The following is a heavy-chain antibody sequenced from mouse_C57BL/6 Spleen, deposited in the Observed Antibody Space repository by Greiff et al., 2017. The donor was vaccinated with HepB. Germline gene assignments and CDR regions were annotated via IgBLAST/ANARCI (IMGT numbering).Heavy chain of an antibody. J-gene: IGHJ3*01. V-gene: IGHV14-1*01. CDR3: TYYAYGEAGFAY. Sequence: EVQRVESGAELVRPGASVKLSCTASGFNFTDYYMHWVKQRPEQGLEWIGRIDPEDGDTEYDPKFKGKATMTADTSSNTAYLQLSSLTSEDTAVYYCTYYAYGEAGFAYWGQGTLVTVSA. CDR2: IDPEDGDT. CDR1: GFNFTDYY. D-gene: IGHD2-2*01.